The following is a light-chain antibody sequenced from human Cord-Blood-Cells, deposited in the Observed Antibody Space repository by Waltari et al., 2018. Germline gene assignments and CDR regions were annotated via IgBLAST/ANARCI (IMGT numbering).Light chain of an antibody. Sequence: SLSASVGDRVTITCRASQSISSYLNWYQQKPGKAPKLLIYAASSLQSGVPSRFSGSGSGTDFTLTISSLQPEDFATYYCQQSYSTPATFGQGTKVEIK. CDR2: AAS. CDR1: QSISSY. J-gene: IGKJ1*01. V-gene: IGKV1-39*01. CDR3: QQSYSTPAT.